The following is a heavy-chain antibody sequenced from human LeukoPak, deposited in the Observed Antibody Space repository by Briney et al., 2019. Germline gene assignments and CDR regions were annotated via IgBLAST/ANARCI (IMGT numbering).Heavy chain of an antibody. CDR2: VSCNDFK. J-gene: IGHJ4*02. CDR3: ARFLHSGTYRFDY. V-gene: IGHV2-5*01. CDR1: GFSLPTRDVG. D-gene: IGHD1-26*01. Sequence: SGPPLVHPTRPLTLTYAVSGFSLPTRDVGGGGLRQPPVKALEWLPLVSCNDFKSFSPSLKSRLTITKDTSKDQVLLTMTNMDPVDTATYYCARFLHSGTYRFDYWGQGTLVTVSS.